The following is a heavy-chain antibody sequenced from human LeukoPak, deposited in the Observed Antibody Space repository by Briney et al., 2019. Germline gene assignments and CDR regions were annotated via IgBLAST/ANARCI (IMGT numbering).Heavy chain of an antibody. CDR1: GGSISSSHW. D-gene: IGHD2-2*01. Sequence: ETLSLTCAVSGGSISSSHWWSWVRQPPGGGLEWVSVIYSGGSTYYADSVKGRFTISRDNSKNTLYLQMNSLRAEDTAVYYCASGAVVVPAVSYYYYGMDVWGQGTTVTVSS. V-gene: IGHV3-53*01. J-gene: IGHJ6*02. CDR2: IYSGGST. CDR3: ASGAVVVPAVSYYYYGMDV.